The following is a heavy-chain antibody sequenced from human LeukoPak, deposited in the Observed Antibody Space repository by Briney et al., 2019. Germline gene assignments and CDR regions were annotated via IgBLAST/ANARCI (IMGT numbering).Heavy chain of an antibody. V-gene: IGHV3-21*01. CDR1: GFTFSSYS. CDR2: ISSSSSYI. J-gene: IGHJ4*02. CDR3: VRDASRYGGKSRFDY. Sequence: PGGSLRLSCAASGFTFSSYSMKWVRQAPGKGLEWVSSISSSSSYIYYADSVKGRFTISRDNAKNSLYLQMNSLRAEDTAVYYCVRDASRYGGKSRFDYWGQGTLVTVSS. D-gene: IGHD4-23*01.